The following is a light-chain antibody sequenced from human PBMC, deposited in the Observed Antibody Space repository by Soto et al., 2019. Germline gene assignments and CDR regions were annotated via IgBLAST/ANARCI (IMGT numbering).Light chain of an antibody. J-gene: IGKJ5*01. Sequence: DIQLAPSPASLSASMGDRVTITCRASQYIGTYLNWYQHKPGKAPQLLIYGASILQSGVPSRFSGSGSGTDFTLTISSLQPADFATFYCHQTYSTTFTFGQGTRLEI. CDR3: HQTYSTTFT. CDR1: QYIGTY. V-gene: IGKV1-39*01. CDR2: GAS.